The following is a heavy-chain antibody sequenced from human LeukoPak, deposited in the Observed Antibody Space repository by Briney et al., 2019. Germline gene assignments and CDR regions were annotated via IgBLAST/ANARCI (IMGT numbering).Heavy chain of an antibody. D-gene: IGHD3-22*01. V-gene: IGHV3-53*01. CDR1: GFNIDTAY. J-gene: IGHJ6*02. Sequence: GESLRLSCVVSGFNIDTAYMTWVRQAPGKGLEWVSVIFDGGATYYADSVKGRFSISRDNSANTLHLQMTSLRAEDTAVYYCARAPPYYYDSRGYHYERGNYYYGMDVWGQGTTVIVSS. CDR2: IFDGGAT. CDR3: ARAPPYYYDSRGYHYERGNYYYGMDV.